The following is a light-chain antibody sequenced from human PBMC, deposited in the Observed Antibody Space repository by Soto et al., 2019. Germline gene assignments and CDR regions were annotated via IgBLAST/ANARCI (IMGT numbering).Light chain of an antibody. CDR1: QTVSRN. CDR2: DIP. J-gene: IGKJ5*01. Sequence: EVVSTQSPSTLSVSPGARATLSCRASQTVSRNLAWFQQRPGRAPSLLIYDIPNRAAGVPARLSGSGSETEFTLTIRSMQSEDFAVDFCQHYNNWPSFCQGTRLEIK. V-gene: IGKV3-15*01. CDR3: QHYNNWPS.